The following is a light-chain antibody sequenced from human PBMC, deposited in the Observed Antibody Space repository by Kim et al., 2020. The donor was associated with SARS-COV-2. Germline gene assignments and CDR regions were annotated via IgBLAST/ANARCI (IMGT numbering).Light chain of an antibody. CDR1: NIGSKN. CDR3: QVWDSSTAV. J-gene: IGLJ3*02. CDR2: RDS. Sequence: SVALGQTARVTCGGNNIGSKNVHWYQQKPGQAPVLVIYRDSNRPSGIPERFSGSNSGNTATLTISRAQDGDEADYYCQVWDSSTAVFGGGTQLTV. V-gene: IGLV3-9*01.